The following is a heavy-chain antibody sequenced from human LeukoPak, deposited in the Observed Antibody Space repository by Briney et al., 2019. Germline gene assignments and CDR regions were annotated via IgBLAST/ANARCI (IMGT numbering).Heavy chain of an antibody. CDR1: GYSISSGYY. J-gene: IGHJ6*03. Sequence: PSETLSLTCTVSGYSISSGYYWGWIRQPPGKGLEWIGSIYHSGSTNYNPSLKSRVTISVDTSKNQFSLKLSSVTAADTAVYYCARLAGYSSGWYRTYYYYMDVWGKGTTVTISS. CDR3: ARLAGYSSGWYRTYYYYMDV. V-gene: IGHV4-38-2*02. CDR2: IYHSGST. D-gene: IGHD6-19*01.